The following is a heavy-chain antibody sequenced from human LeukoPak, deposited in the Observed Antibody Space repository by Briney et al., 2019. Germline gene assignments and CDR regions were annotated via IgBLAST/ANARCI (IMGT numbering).Heavy chain of an antibody. CDR1: GDSVSSNSAS. J-gene: IGHJ6*02. Sequence: SQTLSLTCVISGDSVSSNSASWSWIRQSPSRGLEWMGKTSYRSKWYNDYALSVKSRITIKPDTSKNQFSLQLNSVTPEDRAVYYCARGYNYGMDVWGHGTTVTVSS. CDR3: ARGYNYGMDV. V-gene: IGHV6-1*01. CDR2: TSYRSKWYN.